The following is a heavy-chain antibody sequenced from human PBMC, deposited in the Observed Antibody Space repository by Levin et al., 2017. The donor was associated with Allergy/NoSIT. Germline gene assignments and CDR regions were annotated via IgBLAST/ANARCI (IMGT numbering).Heavy chain of an antibody. CDR3: ARGGAEGGTYSVH. CDR2: VHYTGTT. D-gene: IGHD1-26*01. V-gene: IGHV4-59*01. Sequence: SQTLSLTCTVSGGPINTYHWSWIRQTPGKGLEWVGNVHYTGTTNYNPSLKSRATISVETSKNQFSLKLTSVTAADTATYYCARGGAEGGTYSVHWGQGTLVTVSS. CDR1: GGPINTYH. J-gene: IGHJ4*02.